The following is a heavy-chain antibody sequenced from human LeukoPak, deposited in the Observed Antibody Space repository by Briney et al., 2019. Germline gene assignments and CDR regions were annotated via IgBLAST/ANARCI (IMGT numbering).Heavy chain of an antibody. V-gene: IGHV1-69*05. J-gene: IGHJ4*02. CDR3: ARDSGGGTYDFSD. Sequence: SVKVSCKASGGTFSSYAISWVRQAPGQGLEWMGRIIPIFGTANYAQKFQGRVTITTDESTSTAYMELISLRSEDTAVYYCARDSGGGTYDFSDWGQGTLVTVSS. CDR1: GGTFSSYA. CDR2: IIPIFGTA. D-gene: IGHD3-3*01.